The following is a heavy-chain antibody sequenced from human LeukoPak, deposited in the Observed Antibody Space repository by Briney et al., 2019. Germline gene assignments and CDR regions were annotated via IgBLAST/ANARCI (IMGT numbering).Heavy chain of an antibody. J-gene: IGHJ4*02. CDR2: ISGSGGST. CDR3: AKTSVGEGRIIGSGYFDN. D-gene: IGHD2-15*01. V-gene: IGHV3-23*01. Sequence: PGGSLRLSCAASGFTFSSYAMSWVRQAPGKGLEWVSVISGSGGSTSYADSVKGRFTISRDNSKNTLYLQMNSLRAEDTAVYYCAKTSVGEGRIIGSGYFDNWGQGTLVTVSS. CDR1: GFTFSSYA.